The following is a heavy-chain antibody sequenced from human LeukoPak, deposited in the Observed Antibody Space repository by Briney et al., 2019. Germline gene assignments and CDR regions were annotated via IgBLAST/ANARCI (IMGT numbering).Heavy chain of an antibody. V-gene: IGHV3-21*06. CDR3: ARDREQWLVRRFDY. J-gene: IGHJ4*02. CDR2: ISSGSSHI. Sequence: GGSLRLSCAASGFSFSDYNMNWVRQAPGKGLEWVSSISSGSSHIYYADSVKGRFTISRDNAKNTLYLQMNSLRAEDTAVYYCARDREQWLVRRFDYWGQGTLVTVSS. CDR1: GFSFSDYN. D-gene: IGHD6-19*01.